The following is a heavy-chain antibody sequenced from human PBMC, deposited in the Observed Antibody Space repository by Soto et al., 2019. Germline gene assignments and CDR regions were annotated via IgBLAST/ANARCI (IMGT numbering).Heavy chain of an antibody. J-gene: IGHJ4*02. Sequence: GESLKISCKGSGHIFSNYWIGWVRQMPGKGLEWMGIIYPGDSDTRYSPSFQGQVTITVDKSINTAYLQWSRLKASDTAIYYCARQRLWGTSGYYYFENWGQGTLVTVS. CDR3: ARQRLWGTSGYYYFEN. V-gene: IGHV5-51*01. CDR2: IYPGDSDT. CDR1: GHIFSNYW. D-gene: IGHD3-22*01.